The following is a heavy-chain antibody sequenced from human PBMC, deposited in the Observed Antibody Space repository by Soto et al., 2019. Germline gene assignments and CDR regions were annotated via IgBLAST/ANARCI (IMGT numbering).Heavy chain of an antibody. CDR3: AKEPTAAADYNWFDP. D-gene: IGHD6-13*01. J-gene: IGHJ5*02. V-gene: IGHV3-23*01. CDR2: ISGGGGSK. CDR1: GFSFSSYA. Sequence: EVHLLESGGGLVQPGGSLRLSCAASGFSFSSYAMSWVRQAPGKGLEWVSGISGGGGSKYYADSVKGRVTISRDNSKNTLYLQMNSLRAEDTAVYYCAKEPTAAADYNWFDPWGQGTLVTVSS.